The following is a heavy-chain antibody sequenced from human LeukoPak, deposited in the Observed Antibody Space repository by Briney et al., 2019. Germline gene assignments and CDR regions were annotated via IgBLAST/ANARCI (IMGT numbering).Heavy chain of an antibody. J-gene: IGHJ4*02. CDR3: ARADSYGSILDY. CDR2: IDQYGRAK. Sequence: GGSLRLSCAASGFTFSNYWMSWVRQAPGKGLEWVASIDQYGRAKYYVDSVRGRFTFSRDNTKNSLHLQMNSLRAEDTAVYYCARADSYGSILDYWGQGTRVVDSS. V-gene: IGHV3-7*04. D-gene: IGHD5-18*01. CDR1: GFTFSNYW.